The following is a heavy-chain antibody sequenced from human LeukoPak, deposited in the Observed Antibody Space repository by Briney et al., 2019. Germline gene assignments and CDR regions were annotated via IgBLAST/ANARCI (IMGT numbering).Heavy chain of an antibody. CDR1: GGSITDDF. Sequence: PSETLSLSCTVSGGSITDDFWSWIRQPAGKGLEWIGRIYKDGTTDYNPSLKGRLSMSIDTSKKQFSLKLNSVTAADTAVYYCARDRGKWAIAVAGTFFGSWGQRTLVTVSS. CDR3: ARDRGKWAIAVAGTFFGS. J-gene: IGHJ4*02. D-gene: IGHD6-19*01. CDR2: IYKDGTT. V-gene: IGHV4-4*07.